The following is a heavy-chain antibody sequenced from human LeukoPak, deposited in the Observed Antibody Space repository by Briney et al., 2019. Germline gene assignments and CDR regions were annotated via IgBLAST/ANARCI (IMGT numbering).Heavy chain of an antibody. J-gene: IGHJ4*02. CDR1: GYAFTSYD. CDR2: MNPNSGNT. CDR3: VRFTTWDDY. V-gene: IGHV1-8*01. D-gene: IGHD1-1*01. Sequence: ASVKVSCKTSGYAFTSYDINWVRQATGQGLEWMGWMNPNSGNTGYAQKFQGRITMARNTSISTAYMELSSLRSEDTAVYYCVRFTTWDDYWGQGTLVTVSS.